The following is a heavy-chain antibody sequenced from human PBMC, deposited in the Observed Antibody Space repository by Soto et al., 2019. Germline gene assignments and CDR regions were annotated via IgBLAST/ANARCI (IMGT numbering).Heavy chain of an antibody. Sequence: ASVKVSCKASGYTFTSNAIHWVRQAPGQRLEWMGWINVDNGNTKYSQKFQGRVSFTRDTSASTAYMELSSLRSEDTAVYYCAKKAMNYGSGTYGLDYWGQETLVTVSS. CDR3: AKKAMNYGSGTYGLDY. CDR2: INVDNGNT. V-gene: IGHV1-3*01. D-gene: IGHD3-10*01. J-gene: IGHJ4*02. CDR1: GYTFTSNA.